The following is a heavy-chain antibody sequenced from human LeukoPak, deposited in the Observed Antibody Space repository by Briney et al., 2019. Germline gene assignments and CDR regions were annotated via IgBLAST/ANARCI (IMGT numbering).Heavy chain of an antibody. J-gene: IGHJ3*02. CDR1: GYTFTGYY. D-gene: IGHD6-19*01. CDR3: ATNKGHSSGWYAAGRLDAFDI. Sequence: ASVKVSCKASGYTFTGYYMHWVRQAPGQGLEWMGWINPNSGGTNYAQTFQGRVTMTRDTSISTAYMELSRLRSDDTAVYYCATNKGHSSGWYAAGRLDAFDIWGQGTMVTVSS. V-gene: IGHV1-2*02. CDR2: INPNSGGT.